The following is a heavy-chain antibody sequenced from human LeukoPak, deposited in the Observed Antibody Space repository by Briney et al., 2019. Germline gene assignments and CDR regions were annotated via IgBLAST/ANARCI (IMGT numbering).Heavy chain of an antibody. CDR3: AKAGLNYGDSDY. CDR2: ISGSGGST. V-gene: IGHV3-23*01. J-gene: IGHJ4*02. D-gene: IGHD4-17*01. CDR1: GFTFSSYA. Sequence: GGSLGLFCAASGFTFSSYAMSWVRQAPGKGLEWVSAISGSGGSTYYADSVKGRFTISRDNSKNTLYLQMNSLRAEDTAVYYCAKAGLNYGDSDYWGQGTLVTVSS.